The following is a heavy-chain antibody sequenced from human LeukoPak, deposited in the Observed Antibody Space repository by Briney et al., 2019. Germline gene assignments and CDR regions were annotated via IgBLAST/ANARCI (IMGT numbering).Heavy chain of an antibody. CDR2: IRGSGDST. D-gene: IGHD5-12*01. CDR3: AKGHADSEWLYFDS. CDR1: GFTFSTYA. V-gene: IGHV3-23*01. Sequence: GGSLSLPCGAPGFTFSTYAMSWVRQAPGKGLEWVSGIRGSGDSTYYADSVKGRFTISRDNSKNTLYLQMNSLRAEDTAVYYCAKGHADSEWLYFDSWGQGSLVTVSS. J-gene: IGHJ4*02.